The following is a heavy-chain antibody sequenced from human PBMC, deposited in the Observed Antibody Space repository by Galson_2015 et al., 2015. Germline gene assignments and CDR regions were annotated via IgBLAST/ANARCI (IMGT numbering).Heavy chain of an antibody. CDR1: GFSFNSYE. V-gene: IGHV3-48*03. D-gene: IGHD2-8*01. Sequence: SLRLSCAASGFSFNSYEMNWVRQAPGKGLEWVSYISRSGDTIYYADSVRGRFTISRDNGKNSLCLQMNNLRPEDTAVYYCARDPTRSVYCTNGVCFNDAFDIWGQGTVVTVSS. CDR3: ARDPTRSVYCTNGVCFNDAFDI. J-gene: IGHJ3*02. CDR2: ISRSGDTI.